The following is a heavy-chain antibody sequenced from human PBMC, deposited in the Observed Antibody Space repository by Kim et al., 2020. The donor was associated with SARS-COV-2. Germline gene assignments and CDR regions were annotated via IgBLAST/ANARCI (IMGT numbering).Heavy chain of an antibody. Sequence: SETLSLTCTVSGGSISSSSYYWGWIRQPPGKGLEWIGSIYYRGSNYYNPSLKSRVTISVDTSKNKFYLKLSSVTAAATAEYDWARHVSPRGYDGWGPGT. V-gene: IGHV4-39*01. CDR3: ARHVSPRGYDG. CDR1: GGSISSSSYY. CDR2: IYYRGSN. J-gene: IGHJ4*02. D-gene: IGHD5-12*01.